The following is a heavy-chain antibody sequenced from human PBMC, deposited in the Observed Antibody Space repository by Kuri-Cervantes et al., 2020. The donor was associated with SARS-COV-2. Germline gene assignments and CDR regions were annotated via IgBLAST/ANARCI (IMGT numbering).Heavy chain of an antibody. CDR2: IYHSGST. CDR1: GYSISRGYY. V-gene: IGHV4-38-2*02. CDR3: ARDLGGSNYGGGDY. D-gene: IGHD4-23*01. J-gene: IGHJ4*02. Sequence: SETLSLTCTVSGYSISRGYYWGWIRQPPGKGLEWIASIYHSGSTYDNPSLKSRVTISVDTSKNQFSLKLSSVTAADTAVYYCARDLGGSNYGGGDYWGQGTLVTVSS.